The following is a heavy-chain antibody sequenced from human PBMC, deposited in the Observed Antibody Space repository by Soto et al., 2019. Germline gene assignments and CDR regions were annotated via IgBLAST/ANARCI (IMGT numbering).Heavy chain of an antibody. CDR1: GYIFTTYW. D-gene: IGHD4-17*01. V-gene: IGHV5-51*01. J-gene: IGHJ3*02. CDR3: ARPRDYGDFDAFDI. CDR2: IYPFDSDT. Sequence: PGESXKISCKVSGYIFTTYWLAWVRQTPGKGLQWMGIIYPFDSDTRYGPSFQGQVTISVDKSVNTAYLQWSALRASDTGMYYCARPRDYGDFDAFDIWGEGTMVTVSS.